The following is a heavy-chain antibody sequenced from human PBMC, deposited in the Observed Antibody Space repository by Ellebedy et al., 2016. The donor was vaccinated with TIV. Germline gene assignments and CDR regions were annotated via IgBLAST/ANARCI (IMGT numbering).Heavy chain of an antibody. Sequence: AASVKVSCKTSGYTFTDYYIHWVRQAPGQGLEWMGGIIPIFGTAKYAQRLQGRVTITADETTTTIYMELSNLRSEDTAVYYCASLGYCSGGSCPDWGRGTLVIVSS. CDR3: ASLGYCSGGSCPD. J-gene: IGHJ4*02. D-gene: IGHD2-15*01. CDR1: GYTFTDYY. V-gene: IGHV1-69*13. CDR2: IIPIFGTA.